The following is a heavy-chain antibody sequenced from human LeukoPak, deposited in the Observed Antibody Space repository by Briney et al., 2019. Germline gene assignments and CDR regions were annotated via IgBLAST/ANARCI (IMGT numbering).Heavy chain of an antibody. D-gene: IGHD3-10*01. CDR2: ISHSGST. Sequence: SETLSLTCTVSGYSISSGYYWGWIRQPPGKGLEWIATISHSGSTNYNPSLKSRVTISVDTSKNQFSLKLSSVTAADTAVYYCARSPSGPFYYYYYYMDVWGKGTTVTVSS. J-gene: IGHJ6*03. V-gene: IGHV4-38-2*02. CDR1: GYSISSGYY. CDR3: ARSPSGPFYYYYYYMDV.